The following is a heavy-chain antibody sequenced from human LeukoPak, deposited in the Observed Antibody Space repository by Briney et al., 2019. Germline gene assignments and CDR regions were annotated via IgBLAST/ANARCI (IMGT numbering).Heavy chain of an antibody. V-gene: IGHV3-33*01. CDR2: IWYDGSNK. CDR1: GFTFSSYG. CDR3: ARDRVPEAPSAYGMDV. D-gene: IGHD1-14*01. Sequence: GRSLRLSCAASGFTFSSYGMHWVRQASGKGLEWVAVIWYDGSNKYYADSVKGRFTISRDNSKNTLYLQMNSLRAEDTAVYYCARDRVPEAPSAYGMDVWGQGTTVTVSS. J-gene: IGHJ6*02.